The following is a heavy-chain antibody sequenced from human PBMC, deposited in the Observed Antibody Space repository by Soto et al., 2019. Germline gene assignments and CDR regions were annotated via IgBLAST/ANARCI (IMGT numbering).Heavy chain of an antibody. CDR2: IIPIFGTA. CDR3: AREKWDSSGWYHY. Sequence: GASVKVSCKASGGTFSSYAISWVRQAPGQGLEWMGGIIPIFGTANYAQKFQGRVTITADKSTSTAYIELSSLRSEDTAVYYCAREKWDSSGWYHYWGQGTLVTVSS. CDR1: GGTFSSYA. J-gene: IGHJ4*02. V-gene: IGHV1-69*06. D-gene: IGHD6-19*01.